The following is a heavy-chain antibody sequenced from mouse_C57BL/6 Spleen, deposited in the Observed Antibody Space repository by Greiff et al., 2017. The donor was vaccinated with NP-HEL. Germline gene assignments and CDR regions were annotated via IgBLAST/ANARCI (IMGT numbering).Heavy chain of an antibody. D-gene: IGHD1-1*01. J-gene: IGHJ4*01. CDR1: GYTFTDYY. Sequence: VQLQQSGPVLVKPGASVKMSCKASGYTFTDYYMNWVKQSHGKSLEWIGVINPYNGGTSYNQKFKGKATLTVDKSSSTAYMELNSLTSEDSAVYYCARRRIYYYGSSSYYYAMDYWGQGTSVTVSS. CDR2: INPYNGGT. CDR3: ARRRIYYYGSSSYYYAMDY. V-gene: IGHV1-19*01.